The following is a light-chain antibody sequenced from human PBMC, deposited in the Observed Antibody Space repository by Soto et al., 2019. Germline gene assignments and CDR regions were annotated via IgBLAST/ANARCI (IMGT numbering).Light chain of an antibody. Sequence: EIVLTQSPPTLSLSPGERATLSCRASQSVSNYLSWYQQKPGQATRLLIDESSNGAAGIAGRCSGSGSGTDFTLTISILEQEDFAVYCWQQRSNWPQTFGQGTKVDIK. CDR3: QQRSNWPQT. V-gene: IGKV3-11*01. CDR1: QSVSNY. J-gene: IGKJ1*01. CDR2: ESS.